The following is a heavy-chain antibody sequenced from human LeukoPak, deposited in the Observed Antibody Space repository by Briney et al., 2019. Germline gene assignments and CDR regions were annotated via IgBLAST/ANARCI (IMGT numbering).Heavy chain of an antibody. CDR1: GFPFSTSW. CDR2: MNSDGSDT. D-gene: IGHD1/OR15-1a*01. V-gene: IGHV3-74*01. Sequence: GGSLRLSCAASGFPFSTSWMHWVRQAPGKGLVWVSRMNSDGSDTSYADSVKGRFTISRDNAKNTLYLQMNSLRAEDTAVYYCARNIWRFDSWGQGNLVTVSS. J-gene: IGHJ5*01. CDR3: ARNIWRFDS.